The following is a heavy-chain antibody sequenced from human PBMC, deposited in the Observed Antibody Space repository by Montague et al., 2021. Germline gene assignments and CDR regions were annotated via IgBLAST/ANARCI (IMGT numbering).Heavy chain of an antibody. J-gene: IGHJ4*02. Sequence: SETLSLTRGVYGGSLSEYYWAWIRQSPEKGLEWIGEVRHIGSTNYNPSLKSRVTMSVDKSKNQFSLKLRSVTAADTAVYYCASDRGPFDYWGQGTVVTVS. CDR3: ASDRGPFDY. D-gene: IGHD3-10*01. V-gene: IGHV4-34*01. CDR1: GGSLSEYY. CDR2: VRHIGST.